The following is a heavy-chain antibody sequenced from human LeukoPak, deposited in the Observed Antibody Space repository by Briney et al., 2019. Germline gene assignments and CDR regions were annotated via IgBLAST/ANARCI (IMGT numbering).Heavy chain of an antibody. J-gene: IGHJ4*02. CDR1: GFTFSSYA. V-gene: IGHV3-23*01. Sequence: GGSLRLSCAASGFTFSSYAMSWVRQAPGKGLEWVSAISGSGGSTYYADSVKGRFTISRDNSKNTLYLQMNSLRAEDTAVYYCAKGDDSSGYYPGGADYWGEGTLVTVSS. D-gene: IGHD3-22*01. CDR3: AKGDDSSGYYPGGADY. CDR2: ISGSGGST.